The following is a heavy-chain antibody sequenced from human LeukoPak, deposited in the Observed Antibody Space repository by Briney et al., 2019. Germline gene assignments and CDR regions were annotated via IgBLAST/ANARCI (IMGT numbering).Heavy chain of an antibody. V-gene: IGHV3-21*01. CDR2: ISSSSSYI. Sequence: PGGSLRLSCAASGCTFSSYSMNWVRQAPGKGLEWVSSISSSSSYIYYADSVKGRFTISRDNAKNSLYLQTNSLRAEDTAVYYCARNQDRYCSSTSCYQLGYWGQGTLVTVSS. CDR1: GCTFSSYS. D-gene: IGHD2-2*01. CDR3: ARNQDRYCSSTSCYQLGY. J-gene: IGHJ4*02.